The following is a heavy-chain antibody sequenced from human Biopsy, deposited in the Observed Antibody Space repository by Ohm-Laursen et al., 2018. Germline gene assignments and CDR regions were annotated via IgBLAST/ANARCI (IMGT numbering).Heavy chain of an antibody. CDR2: INHSGRT. V-gene: IGHV4-34*01. CDR3: VRGVDYYDPYHYYALDV. Sequence: SETLSLTCAVYGESFNGYYWSWIRQTPGKGLEWIGEINHSGRTNYNPSLKSRVTISVDTSKNHFSLTVRSVTAADTAVYYCVRGVDYYDPYHYYALDVWGQGTTVTASS. J-gene: IGHJ6*02. D-gene: IGHD3-22*01. CDR1: GESFNGYY.